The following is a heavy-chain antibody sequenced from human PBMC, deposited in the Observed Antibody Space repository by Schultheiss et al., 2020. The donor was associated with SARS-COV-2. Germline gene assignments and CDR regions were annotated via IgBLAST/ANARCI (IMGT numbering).Heavy chain of an antibody. CDR3: AKGSEGRITIFGVVITHNWFDP. J-gene: IGHJ5*02. Sequence: GGSLRLSCAASGFTFSRYAMSWVRQAPGKGLEWVSAISGSGGSTYYADSVKGRFTISRDNSKNTLYLQMNSLRAEDTAVYYCAKGSEGRITIFGVVITHNWFDPWGQGTRVTVS. V-gene: IGHV3-23*01. CDR2: ISGSGGST. CDR1: GFTFSRYA. D-gene: IGHD3-3*01.